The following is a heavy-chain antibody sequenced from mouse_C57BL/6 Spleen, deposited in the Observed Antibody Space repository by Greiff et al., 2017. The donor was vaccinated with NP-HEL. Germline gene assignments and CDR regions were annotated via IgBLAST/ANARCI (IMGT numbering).Heavy chain of an antibody. J-gene: IGHJ2*01. V-gene: IGHV5-17*01. D-gene: IGHD1-1*01. Sequence: EVKLVESGGGLVKPGGSLKLSCAASGFTFSDYGMHWVRQAPEKGLEWVAYIRSGSSTIYYADTVKGRFTISRDNAKNTLFLQMTSLRSEDTAMYYCARTVVEDYFDYWGQGTTLTVSS. CDR3: ARTVVEDYFDY. CDR2: IRSGSSTI. CDR1: GFTFSDYG.